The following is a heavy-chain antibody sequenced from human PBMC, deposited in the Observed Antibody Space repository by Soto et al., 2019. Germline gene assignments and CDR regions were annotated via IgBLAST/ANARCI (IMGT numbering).Heavy chain of an antibody. V-gene: IGHV3-48*01. J-gene: IGHJ5*02. Sequence: PGGSLRLSCAASGFTFGASALQWVRQASGKGLEWVSYISSSSSTIYYADSVKGRFTISRDNAKNSLYLHMNSLRAEDTAVYYCARDRIVVVAATAFPNWFDPWGQGTLVTVSS. D-gene: IGHD2-15*01. CDR1: GFTFGASA. CDR2: ISSSSSTI. CDR3: ARDRIVVVAATAFPNWFDP.